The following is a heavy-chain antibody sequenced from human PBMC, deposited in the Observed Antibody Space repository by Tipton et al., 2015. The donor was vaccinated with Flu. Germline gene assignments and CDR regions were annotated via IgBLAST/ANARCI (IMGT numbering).Heavy chain of an antibody. CDR3: ARGTPLWFGDLDY. Sequence: LRLSCAVSGGSVIRSSYYWGWIRQPPGKGLEWIGSIYYSGSTYYNPSLKSRVSISVDTSKNQFSLKLTSMTAADTAVYYCARGTPLWFGDLDYWGQGTLVTVSS. V-gene: IGHV4-39*07. D-gene: IGHD3-10*01. CDR1: GGSVIRSSYY. CDR2: IYYSGST. J-gene: IGHJ4*02.